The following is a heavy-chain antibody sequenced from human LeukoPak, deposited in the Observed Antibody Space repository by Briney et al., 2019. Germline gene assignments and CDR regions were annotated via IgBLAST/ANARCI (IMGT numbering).Heavy chain of an antibody. CDR2: IYYSGST. J-gene: IGHJ4*02. D-gene: IGHD2-2*01. CDR3: ARCYCSSTSCPIDY. CDR1: GGSISSYY. V-gene: IGHV4-59*01. Sequence: SETLSPTCTVSGGSISSYYWSWIRQPPGKGLEWIGYIYYSGSTNYNPSLKSRVTISVDTSKNQFSLKLSSVTAADTAVYYCARCYCSSTSCPIDYWGQGTLVTVSS.